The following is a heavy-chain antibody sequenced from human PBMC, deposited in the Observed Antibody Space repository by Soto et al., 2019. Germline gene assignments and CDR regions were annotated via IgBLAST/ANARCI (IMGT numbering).Heavy chain of an antibody. V-gene: IGHV1-18*01. D-gene: IGHD4-17*01. CDR3: ASTLRDDSVDYEESAYRDV. J-gene: IGHJ6*03. CDR1: GYTFTSYG. Sequence: QVQLVQSGAEVKKPGASVKVSCKASGYTFTSYGISWVRQAPGQGLEWMGWISAYNGNTNYAQKLQGRVTMTTDTSRRTAYMELRSLRSDDTALYSLASTLRDDSVDYEESAYRDVWGKGTPVTFSS. CDR2: ISAYNGNT.